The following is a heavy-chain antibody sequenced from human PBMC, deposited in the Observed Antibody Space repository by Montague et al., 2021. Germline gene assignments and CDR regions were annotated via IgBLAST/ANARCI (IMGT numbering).Heavy chain of an antibody. Sequence: FLRLSCAASGFTFSAYGMTWVRQAPGKGLEWVAVIHYGGAIYADSVKGRFTISRDDSKNMLYLQMNSLRAEDTALYYCVKGRSRLDYWGQGTLVTVSS. D-gene: IGHD6-13*01. V-gene: IGHV3-23*03. CDR2: IHYGGAI. CDR3: VKGRSRLDY. CDR1: GFTFSAYG. J-gene: IGHJ4*02.